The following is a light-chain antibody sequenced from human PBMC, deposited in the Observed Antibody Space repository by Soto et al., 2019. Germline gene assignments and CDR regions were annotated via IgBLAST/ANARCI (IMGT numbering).Light chain of an antibody. CDR2: AAS. J-gene: IGKJ4*01. CDR1: QNINSY. Sequence: DIQMTQSPSSLSASVGARVTITCRARQNINSYLNWYQQKPGKAPKLLIYAASSLQSGVPSRFSVSVYGTAGTINVSSLQPEDCSIYYGQQANSFPLTFGGGTKVDIK. V-gene: IGKV1-39*01. CDR3: QQANSFPLT.